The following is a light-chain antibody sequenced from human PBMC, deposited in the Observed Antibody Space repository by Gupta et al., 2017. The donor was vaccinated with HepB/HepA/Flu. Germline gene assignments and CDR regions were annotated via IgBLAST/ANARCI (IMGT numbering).Light chain of an antibody. Sequence: VLTHSPATLSLSPGERATLSCRASQSVRSYVAWYQQKPGQAPRLLIYDAVNRATGIPARFSGSGSGADFTLTISSLEPEDFAFYYCQQRYSWPLTFGGGTKVEIK. J-gene: IGKJ4*01. V-gene: IGKV3-11*01. CDR2: DAV. CDR3: QQRYSWPLT. CDR1: QSVRSY.